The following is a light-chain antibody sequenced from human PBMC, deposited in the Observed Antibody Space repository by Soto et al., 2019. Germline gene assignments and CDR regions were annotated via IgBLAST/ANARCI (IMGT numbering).Light chain of an antibody. V-gene: IGLV2-23*01. CDR1: SSDIGTYNL. Sequence: QSALTQPASVSGSPGQSITISCTGTSSDIGTYNLVSWYQHYPGKAPKLMIYEGIKRPSGVSNRFSGSKSGNTAFLTISGLQAEDVAVYYCQQYYGPPLTFGGGTK. J-gene: IGLJ2*01. CDR3: QQYYGPPLT. CDR2: EGI.